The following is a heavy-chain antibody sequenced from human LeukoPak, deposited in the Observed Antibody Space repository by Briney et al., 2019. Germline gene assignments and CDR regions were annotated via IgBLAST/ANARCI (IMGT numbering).Heavy chain of an antibody. D-gene: IGHD2-15*01. CDR2: INHSGST. V-gene: IGHV4-34*01. J-gene: IGHJ6*02. CDR3: ATEELGYCSGGSCDDHYYGMDV. Sequence: SETLSLTCAVYGGSYSGYYWSWIRQPPGKGLEWIGEINHSGSTNYNPSLKSRVTISVDTSKNQFSLKLSSVTAADTAVYYCATEELGYCSGGSCDDHYYGMDVWGQGTTVTVSS. CDR1: GGSYSGYY.